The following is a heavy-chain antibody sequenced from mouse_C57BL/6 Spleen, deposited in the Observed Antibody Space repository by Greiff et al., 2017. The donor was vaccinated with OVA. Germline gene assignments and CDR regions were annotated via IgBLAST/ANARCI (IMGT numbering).Heavy chain of an antibody. CDR2: IDPSDSET. Sequence: VQLQQPGAELVRPGSSVKLSCKASGYTFTSYWMHWVKQRPIQGLEWIGNIDPSDSETHYNQKFKDKSTLTVDKSSSTAYMQLSSLTSEDSAVYYCSTTTTVVAFDHRGQGTTPTVSS. CDR3: STTTTVVAFDH. V-gene: IGHV1-52*01. CDR1: GYTFTSYW. J-gene: IGHJ2*01. D-gene: IGHD1-1*01.